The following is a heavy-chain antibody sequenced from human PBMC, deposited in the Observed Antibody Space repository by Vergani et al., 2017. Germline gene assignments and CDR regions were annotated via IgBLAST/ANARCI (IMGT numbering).Heavy chain of an antibody. D-gene: IGHD3-16*01. V-gene: IGHV4-30-4*08. Sequence: QVQLQESGPGLVKPSQTLSLTCTVSGASISSGDYYWSWIRQPPGKGLEWMGIVYPADSDTRYSPSFKGQVTVSADKSTSTAFLEWSGLKVTDTAIYYCARHARYSDVTGNYVYYGMDVWGQGTSVIVSS. J-gene: IGHJ6*02. CDR1: GASISSGDYY. CDR2: VYPADSDT. CDR3: ARHARYSDVTGNYVYYGMDV.